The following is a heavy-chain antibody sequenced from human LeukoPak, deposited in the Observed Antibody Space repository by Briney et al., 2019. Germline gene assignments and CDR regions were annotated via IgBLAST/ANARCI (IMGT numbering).Heavy chain of an antibody. CDR2: INSDGRST. J-gene: IGHJ6*03. V-gene: IGHV3-74*01. CDR1: GFTFSSYW. D-gene: IGHD2-2*01. CDR3: ARDGPLKDIVVVPAAVYSSSYYYYYMDV. Sequence: GGSLRLSCAASGFTFSSYWMHWVRQAPGKGLVWVSRINSDGRSTSYADSVKGRFTVSRDNAKNTLYLQMNSLRAEDTAVYYCARDGPLKDIVVVPAAVYSSSYYYYYMDVWGKGTTVTVSS.